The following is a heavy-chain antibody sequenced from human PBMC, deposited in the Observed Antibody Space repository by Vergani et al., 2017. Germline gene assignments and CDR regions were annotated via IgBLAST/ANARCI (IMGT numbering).Heavy chain of an antibody. V-gene: IGHV1-69*05. J-gene: IGHJ6*02. CDR3: ARDPYIVVVPAAPYYYYYYGMDV. Sequence: QVQLVQSGAEVKKPGSSVKVSCMASGGTFSNYTISWVRQAPGQGLEWMGGIIPIFGTANYAQKLQGRVTMTTDTSTSTAYMELRSLRSDDTAVYYCARDPYIVVVPAAPYYYYYYGMDVWGQGTTVTVSS. D-gene: IGHD2-2*01. CDR1: GGTFSNYT. CDR2: IIPIFGTA.